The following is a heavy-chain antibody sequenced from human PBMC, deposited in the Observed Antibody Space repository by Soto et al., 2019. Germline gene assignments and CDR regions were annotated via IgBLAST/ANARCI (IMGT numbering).Heavy chain of an antibody. CDR2: INHSGST. CDR3: ARGRIAARYYYYYMDV. D-gene: IGHD6-6*01. J-gene: IGHJ6*03. Sequence: QVQLQQWGAGLLKPSETLSLTCAVYGGSFSGYYWSWIRQPPGKGLEWIGEINHSGSTNYNPSLKSRVTISVDTSKNQFSLKLSSVTAADTAVYYCARGRIAARYYYYYMDVWRKGTTVTVSS. V-gene: IGHV4-34*01. CDR1: GGSFSGYY.